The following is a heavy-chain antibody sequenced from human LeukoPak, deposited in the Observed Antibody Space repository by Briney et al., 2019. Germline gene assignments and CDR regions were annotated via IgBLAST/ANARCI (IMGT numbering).Heavy chain of an antibody. V-gene: IGHV1-8*01. D-gene: IGHD6-13*01. Sequence: GASVKVSCKASGYTFTSYDINWVRQATGQGLEWMGWMNPNSGNTGYAQKFQGRVTMTRNTSISTAYMELSSLRSEDTAVYYCARGPKAAADYYYYGMDVWGQGPRSPSP. CDR2: MNPNSGNT. J-gene: IGHJ6*02. CDR3: ARGPKAAADYYYYGMDV. CDR1: GYTFTSYD.